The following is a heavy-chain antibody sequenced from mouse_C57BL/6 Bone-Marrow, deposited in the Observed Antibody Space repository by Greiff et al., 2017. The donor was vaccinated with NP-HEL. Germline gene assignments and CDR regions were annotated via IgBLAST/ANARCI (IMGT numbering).Heavy chain of an antibody. V-gene: IGHV1-81*01. CDR1: GYTFTSYG. J-gene: IGHJ3*01. CDR2: IYPRSGNT. D-gene: IGHD1-1*01. CDR3: ARVPYYYGSSFAY. Sequence: VMLVESGAELARPGASVKLSCKASGYTFTSYGISWVKQRTGQGLEWIGEIYPRSGNTYYNEKFKGKATLTADKSSSTAYMELRSLTSEDSAVYFCARVPYYYGSSFAYWGQGTLVTVSA.